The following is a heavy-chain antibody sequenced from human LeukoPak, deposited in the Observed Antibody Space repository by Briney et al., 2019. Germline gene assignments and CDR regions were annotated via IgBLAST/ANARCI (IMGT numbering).Heavy chain of an antibody. D-gene: IGHD2-8*01. Sequence: GGSLRLSCAASGFTFSSYAMSWVRQAPGKGLEWVSAISGSGGSTFYAESVKGRFTISRDNSKNTLYLQMNSLRAEDTALYYCARPGRGGLYGGGFQHWGQGTLVTVSS. CDR2: ISGSGGST. V-gene: IGHV3-23*01. CDR1: GFTFSSYA. J-gene: IGHJ1*01. CDR3: ARPGRGGLYGGGFQH.